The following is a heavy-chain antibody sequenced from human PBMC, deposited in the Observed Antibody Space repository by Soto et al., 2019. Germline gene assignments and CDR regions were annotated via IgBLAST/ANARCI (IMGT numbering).Heavy chain of an antibody. CDR3: ARCSVDTGDSSGFYEY. D-gene: IGHD3-22*01. J-gene: IGHJ1*01. CDR2: INHSGGT. V-gene: IGHV4-34*01. Sequence: PSETLSDTCAGNGASFSAYYWSWIRQPQGKGLEWIGEINHSGGTSYNPSLKSRVTISVDTSKSQFSLKLTSVTAADRAVYYCARCSVDTGDSSGFYEYWGQRTPVT. CDR1: GASFSAYY.